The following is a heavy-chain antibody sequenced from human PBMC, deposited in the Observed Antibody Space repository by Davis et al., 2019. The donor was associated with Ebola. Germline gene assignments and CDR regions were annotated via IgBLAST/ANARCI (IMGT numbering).Heavy chain of an antibody. CDR1: GYTFTSYY. CDR2: INPSGGST. D-gene: IGHD3-9*01. V-gene: IGHV1-46*01. CDR3: ARERGGELSYDILTGYPRGAFDI. J-gene: IGHJ3*02. Sequence: ASVKVSCKASGYTFTSYYMHWVRQAPGQGLEWMGIINPSGGSTSYVQKFQGRVTMTRDTSTSTVYMELSSLRSEDTAVYYCARERGGELSYDILTGYPRGAFDIWGQGTMVTVSS.